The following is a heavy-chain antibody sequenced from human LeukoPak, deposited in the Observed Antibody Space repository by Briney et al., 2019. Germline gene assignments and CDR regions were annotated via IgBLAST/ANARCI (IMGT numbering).Heavy chain of an antibody. Sequence: PGMSLRLSCAASGFTFSSYGMHWVRQAPGRGLEWVAVIPNDGSYKYYADSVKGRLTISRDNAKNTLYLQMNSLRVEDTAVYYCARDPFNYDSSGYYSYWGQGTLVTVSS. V-gene: IGHV3-33*01. D-gene: IGHD3-22*01. J-gene: IGHJ4*02. CDR2: IPNDGSYK. CDR1: GFTFSSYG. CDR3: ARDPFNYDSSGYYSY.